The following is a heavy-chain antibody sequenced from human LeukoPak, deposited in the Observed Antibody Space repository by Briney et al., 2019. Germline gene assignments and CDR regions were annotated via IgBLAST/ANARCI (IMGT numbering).Heavy chain of an antibody. D-gene: IGHD1-1*01. J-gene: IGHJ4*02. CDR1: GYTFTSYY. CDR3: ARVGATGTTSPFDY. V-gene: IGHV1-2*02. CDR2: INPNSGGT. Sequence: ASLKLSCKASGYTFTSYYMHWVRQPPGQGLEWMGWINPNSGGTNYAQKFQGRVTMTRDTSISTAYMELSRLRSDDTAVYYCARVGATGTTSPFDYWGQGTLVTVSS.